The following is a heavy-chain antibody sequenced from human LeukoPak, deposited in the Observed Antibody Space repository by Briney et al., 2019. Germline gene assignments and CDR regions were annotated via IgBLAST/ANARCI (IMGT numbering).Heavy chain of an antibody. CDR1: GVSMTIGGYY. D-gene: IGHD3-3*01. CDR2: VFTSGKT. CDR3: AREVPVSLRFLEWENFDS. V-gene: IGHV4-61*02. Sequence: PSETLSLTCTVSGVSMTIGGYYWTWIRQPAGKGLEWLGRVFTSGKTDYNPSLKSRLTISLETSENQLSLKLTSVTAADTAVYFCAREVPVSLRFLEWENFDSWGQGALVTVSS. J-gene: IGHJ4*02.